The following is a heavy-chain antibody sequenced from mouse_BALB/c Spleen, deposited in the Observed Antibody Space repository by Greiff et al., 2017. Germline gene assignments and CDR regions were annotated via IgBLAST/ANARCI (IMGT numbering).Heavy chain of an antibody. CDR1: GYAFSSYW. V-gene: IGHV1-80*01. D-gene: IGHD2-2*01. CDR3: ARSRLRHAMDY. CDR2: IYPGDGDT. Sequence: VQLQQSGAELVRPGSSVKISCKASGYAFSSYWMNWVKQRPGQGLEWIGQIYPGDGDTNYNGKFKGKATLTADKSSSTAYMQLSSLTSEDSAVYFCARSRLRHAMDYWGQGTSVTVSS. J-gene: IGHJ4*01.